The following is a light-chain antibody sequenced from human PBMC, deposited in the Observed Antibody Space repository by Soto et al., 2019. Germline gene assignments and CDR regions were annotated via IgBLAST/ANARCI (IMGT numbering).Light chain of an antibody. J-gene: IGKJ1*01. CDR2: DAS. V-gene: IGKV3-11*01. Sequence: EIVLTQSPATLSLSPGERATLSCRASQSVSSYLAWYQQKPGQAPRLLIYDASNRATGIPARFSGSGSGTDCTLTISSLEPEDFAFYYCQQRSNWPTFGQGTKVEIK. CDR1: QSVSSY. CDR3: QQRSNWPT.